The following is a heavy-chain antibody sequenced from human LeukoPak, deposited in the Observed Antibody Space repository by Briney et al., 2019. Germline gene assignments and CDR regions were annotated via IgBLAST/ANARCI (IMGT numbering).Heavy chain of an antibody. V-gene: IGHV4-30-4*08. J-gene: IGHJ4*02. D-gene: IGHD3-22*01. CDR1: GGSISSGDYY. CDR2: IYYSGST. CDR3: ASQYYYDSSVYYF. Sequence: PPETLSLTCTVSGGSISSGDYYWRWIRQPPGKDLEWIGYIYYSGSTYYNPSLKSRVTISVDTSKNQFSLKLSSVTAADTAVYYCASQYYYDSSVYYFWGRGTLVTVSS.